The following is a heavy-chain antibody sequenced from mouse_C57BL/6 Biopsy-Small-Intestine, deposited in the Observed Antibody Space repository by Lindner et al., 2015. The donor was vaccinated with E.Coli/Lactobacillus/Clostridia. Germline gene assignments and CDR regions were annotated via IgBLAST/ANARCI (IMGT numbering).Heavy chain of an antibody. V-gene: IGHV1-9*01. CDR2: ILPGIDST. Sequence: VQLQESGAELMKPGASVKVSCKATGYTFTGYWIEWVKQRPGHGLEWIGEILPGIDSTNYNEKFKGKATFTADTSSNTVYMQLSGLTTEDSAIYYCARRFYTMDSVGSRNLSHRLL. CDR3: ARRFYTMDS. CDR1: GYTFTGYW. J-gene: IGHJ4*01.